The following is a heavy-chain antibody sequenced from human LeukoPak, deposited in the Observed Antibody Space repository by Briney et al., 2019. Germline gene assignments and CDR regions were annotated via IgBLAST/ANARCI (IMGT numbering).Heavy chain of an antibody. J-gene: IGHJ5*02. V-gene: IGHV1-2*06. CDR3: ARDPFRSSSSWFDP. CDR2: INHNSGGT. CDR1: GYTFTGYY. Sequence: GASVKVSCKASGYTFTGYYMHWVRQAPGQGLEWMGRINHNSGGTNYAQKFQGRVTMTRDTSISTAYMELSRLRSDDTAVYYCARDPFRSSSSWFDPWGQGTLVTVSS. D-gene: IGHD6-13*01.